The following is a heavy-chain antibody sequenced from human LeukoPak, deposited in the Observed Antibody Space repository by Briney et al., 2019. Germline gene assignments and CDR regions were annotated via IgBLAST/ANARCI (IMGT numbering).Heavy chain of an antibody. J-gene: IGHJ4*02. D-gene: IGHD1-26*01. CDR2: IYYSGST. CDR3: ARDREGYFDY. V-gene: IGHV4-39*07. Sequence: SSETLSLTCTVSGGSISSSSYYWGWIRQPPGKGLEWIGSIYYSGSTSYNPSLKSRVTISVDTSKNQFSLKLSSVTAADTAVYYCARDREGYFDYWGQGTLVTVSS. CDR1: GGSISSSSYY.